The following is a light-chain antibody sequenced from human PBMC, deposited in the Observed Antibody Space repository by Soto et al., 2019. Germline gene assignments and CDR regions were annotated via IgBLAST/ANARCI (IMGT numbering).Light chain of an antibody. CDR2: EVT. Sequence: QSVLTQPASVSGSPGQSITIACTGTISDVASYNLVSWYQQHPGKAPTLMIYEVTKRPSGVSNRFSGSKSGNTASLTISGLQAEDEADYYCCSYAASNTYVFGTGTKLTVL. CDR1: ISDVASYNL. V-gene: IGLV2-23*02. CDR3: CSYAASNTYV. J-gene: IGLJ1*01.